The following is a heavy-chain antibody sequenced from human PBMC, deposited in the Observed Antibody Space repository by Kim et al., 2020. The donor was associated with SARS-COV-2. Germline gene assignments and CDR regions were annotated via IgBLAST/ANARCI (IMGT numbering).Heavy chain of an antibody. D-gene: IGHD6-13*01. J-gene: IGHJ5*02. CDR2: ISDSGVGT. Sequence: GGSLRLSCAASGFTFRSYAMSWVRQAPGKGLELVSVISDSGVGTYFADSVKGRFTISRDNSKNTLYLQMNSLRAEDTAVYYCVKLFSSSWYKGFDPWGQGTLVTASS. V-gene: IGHV3-23*01. CDR1: GFTFRSYA. CDR3: VKLFSSSWYKGFDP.